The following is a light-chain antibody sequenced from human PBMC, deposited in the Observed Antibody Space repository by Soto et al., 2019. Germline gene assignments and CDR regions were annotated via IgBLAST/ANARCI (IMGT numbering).Light chain of an antibody. J-gene: IGKJ1*01. CDR2: GAS. CDR1: QSVSSSY. CDR3: QQYGSSPWT. Sequence: EIVLTQSPGTLSLSPGERATLSCRASQSVSSSYLAWYQQKPGQAPRLLIYGASSRATGIPRFSGSGSGTDFTLTISRLEPEDIAVYYCQQYGSSPWTFGQGTKVEIK. V-gene: IGKV3-20*01.